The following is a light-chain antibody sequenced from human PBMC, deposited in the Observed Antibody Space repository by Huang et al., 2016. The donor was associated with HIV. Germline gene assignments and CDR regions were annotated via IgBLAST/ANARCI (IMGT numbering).Light chain of an antibody. Sequence: EIVLTQSPGTLSLSPGERATLSCRASQIVTSNYLGWYQQKPGQAPRLLIDGASTRATGIPDRFSGGGSGSDFTLTISRLEPEDFAVYFCQQYVISPGTFGQGTKVEIK. CDR3: QQYVISPGT. CDR1: QIVTSNY. CDR2: GAS. V-gene: IGKV3-20*01. J-gene: IGKJ1*01.